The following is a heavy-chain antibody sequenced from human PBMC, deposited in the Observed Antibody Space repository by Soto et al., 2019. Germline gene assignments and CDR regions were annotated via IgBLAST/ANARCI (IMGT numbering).Heavy chain of an antibody. CDR2: TYYRSKWYN. D-gene: IGHD3-10*01. Sequence: QVQLQQSGPGLVKPSQTLSLTCGISGDSVSSNRAAWNWIRQSPSRGLEWLGRTYYRSKWYNECEPSLKSRKTINSDTSKNQFSLQVNSVTPTDTAVYYWATGMLIRGHHYMDVWGKGTAVTVAS. V-gene: IGHV6-1*01. CDR1: GDSVSSNRAA. CDR3: ATGMLIRGHHYMDV. J-gene: IGHJ6*03.